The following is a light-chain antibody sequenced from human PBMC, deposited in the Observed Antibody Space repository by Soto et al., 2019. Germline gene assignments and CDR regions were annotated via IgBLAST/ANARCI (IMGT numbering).Light chain of an antibody. CDR1: QSLLHSDGKTY. V-gene: IGKV2-29*03. Sequence: DIVMTQTPLSLSVTPGQPASISCTSSQSLLHSDGKTYLYWYLQKPGQPPQLLIYEVSTRVSGVPDRFSGSGSGTDFTLEISRVETEDVGIYYCMQGGHWPWTFGQGTKVDIK. CDR3: MQGGHWPWT. CDR2: EVS. J-gene: IGKJ1*01.